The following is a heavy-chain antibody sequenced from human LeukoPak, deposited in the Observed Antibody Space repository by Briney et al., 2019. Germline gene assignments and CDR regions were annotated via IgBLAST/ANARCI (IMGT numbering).Heavy chain of an antibody. CDR2: INHSGST. CDR1: GGCFSGYY. V-gene: IGHV4-34*01. D-gene: IGHD3-10*01. J-gene: IGHJ4*02. Sequence: SETLSLTCAVYGGCFSGYYWSWIRQPPGKGLEWIGEINHSGSTNYNPSLKSRVTISIDTSKNQFSLKLTSVTAADTAVYYCARSDYGSGNYYWSLDYWGQGTLVTVSS. CDR3: ARSDYGSGNYYWSLDY.